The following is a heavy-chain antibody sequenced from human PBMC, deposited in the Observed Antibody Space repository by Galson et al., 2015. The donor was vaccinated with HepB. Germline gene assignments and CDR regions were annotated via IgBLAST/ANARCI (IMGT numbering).Heavy chain of an antibody. Sequence: SVKVSCKASGGTFSSYAISWVRQAPGQGLEWMGGIIPIFGTANYAQKFQGRVTITADESTSTAYMELSSLRSEDTAVYYCARLLVGGRRYFDYWGQGTLVTVSS. J-gene: IGHJ4*02. CDR2: IIPIFGTA. V-gene: IGHV1-69*13. CDR3: ARLLVGGRRYFDY. CDR1: GGTFSSYA. D-gene: IGHD1-26*01.